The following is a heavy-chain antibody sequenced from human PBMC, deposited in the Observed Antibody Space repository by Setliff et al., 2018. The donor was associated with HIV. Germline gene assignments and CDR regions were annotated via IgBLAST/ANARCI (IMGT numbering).Heavy chain of an antibody. CDR1: GGSISSGTYY. Sequence: SETLSLTCTVSGGSISSGTYYWGWIRQPPGKGLEYIGTMYYSGSTYYNPSLRSRVTISVDTSKNHISLRLSSVTAADTAVYYCARHVTVVAYFDTLAGSFNYWGQGTLVTVSS. V-gene: IGHV4-39*01. CDR3: ARHVTVVAYFDTLAGSFNY. CDR2: MYYSGST. J-gene: IGHJ4*02. D-gene: IGHD2-21*01.